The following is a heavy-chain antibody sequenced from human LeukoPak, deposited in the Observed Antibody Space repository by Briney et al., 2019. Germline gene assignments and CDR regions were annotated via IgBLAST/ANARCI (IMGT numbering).Heavy chain of an antibody. Sequence: PGGSLRLSCAASGFTFSNAWMSWVRQAPGKGLEWVGRIKSKTDGGTTDYAAPVKGRFTISRDDSKNTLYLQMNSLKTEDTAVYYCTTENVILLGAPPQYYYYGMDVWGQGTTVTVSS. D-gene: IGHD1-26*01. CDR2: IKSKTDGGTT. CDR3: TTENVILLGAPPQYYYYGMDV. J-gene: IGHJ6*02. CDR1: GFTFSNAW. V-gene: IGHV3-15*01.